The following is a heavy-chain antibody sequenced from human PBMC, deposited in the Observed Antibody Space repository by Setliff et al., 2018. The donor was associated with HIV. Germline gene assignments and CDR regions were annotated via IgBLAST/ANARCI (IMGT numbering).Heavy chain of an antibody. D-gene: IGHD3-16*01. CDR3: ARGGAVSADFDS. CDR2: IYYDGRT. CDR1: GGSIRTGAYY. V-gene: IGHV4-39*07. Sequence: SETLSLPCTVSGGSIRTGAYYWGWIRQPPGKGLEWIGSIYYDGRTFYKPSLKSRLTISVDTSKNQFSLSLNSVTAADTAVYFCARGGAVSADFDSWGQGTLVTVSS. J-gene: IGHJ5*01.